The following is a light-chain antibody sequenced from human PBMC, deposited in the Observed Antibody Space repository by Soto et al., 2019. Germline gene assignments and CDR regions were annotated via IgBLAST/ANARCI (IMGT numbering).Light chain of an antibody. Sequence: QSALTQPASVSGSPGQSITISCTGTSSDVGGYDYVSWYQQHPGKAPKLMIYDVSSRPSGVSNRFSGSKSGSTASLTISGLQAEDEADYYCNSYTSSTPLVFGGGTKLTVL. V-gene: IGLV2-14*03. CDR3: NSYTSSTPLV. CDR2: DVS. J-gene: IGLJ2*01. CDR1: SSDVGGYDY.